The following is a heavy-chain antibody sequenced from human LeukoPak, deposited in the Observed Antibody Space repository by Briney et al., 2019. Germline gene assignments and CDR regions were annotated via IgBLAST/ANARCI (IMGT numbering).Heavy chain of an antibody. V-gene: IGHV4-59*08. CDR3: ARQILTTYGDYSAFDI. J-gene: IGHJ3*02. CDR1: GGSINSYY. Sequence: PSETLSLTCTVSGGSINSYYWSWIRQPPGKGLEWIGYIYYSGSTNYNPSLKSRVTISVDTSKNQFSLKLSSVTAADTAVYYCARQILTTYGDYSAFDIWGQGTMVTVSS. D-gene: IGHD4-17*01. CDR2: IYYSGST.